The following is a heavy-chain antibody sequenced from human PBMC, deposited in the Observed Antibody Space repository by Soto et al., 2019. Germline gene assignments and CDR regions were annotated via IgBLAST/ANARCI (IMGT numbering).Heavy chain of an antibody. J-gene: IGHJ4*02. CDR3: ARRRNWEFSL. CDR2: IYPVDSDT. D-gene: IGHD7-27*01. Sequence: ESLKISCNACGYTFTTYWIFWVRQMPGKGLEWMGVIYPVDSDTRYSPAFQGHVSISVDESISTAYLEWSSLKASDTDMYYCARRRNWEFSLWGQGTQVTVSS. CDR1: GYTFTTYW. V-gene: IGHV5-51*01.